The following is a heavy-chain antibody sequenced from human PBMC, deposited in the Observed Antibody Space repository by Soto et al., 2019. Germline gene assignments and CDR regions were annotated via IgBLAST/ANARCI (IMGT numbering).Heavy chain of an antibody. D-gene: IGHD3-9*01. V-gene: IGHV1-8*01. CDR1: GYTFSSYH. J-gene: IGHJ5*02. CDR3: APGAQRILTGWTYDGPFAA. Sequence: ASVKVSCKASGYTFSSYHINWVRQATGQGLEGMGWLNPDSGDTGYSQKFRGRVTMTRNTSISTAYMEVRSLRFEDTAVYYCAPGAQRILTGWTYDGPFAAWGQGTALTVYS. CDR2: LNPDSGDT.